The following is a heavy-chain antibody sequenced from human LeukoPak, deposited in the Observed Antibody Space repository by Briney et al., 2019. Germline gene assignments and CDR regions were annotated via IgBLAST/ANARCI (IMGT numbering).Heavy chain of an antibody. V-gene: IGHV1-2*06. CDR2: INPNSGGT. CDR3: ARVRGVSTRYYYYGMDV. J-gene: IGHJ6*02. CDR1: GYTFTVYY. Sequence: ASVTVSLTASGYTFTVYYMHWVRQAPGQGLEWMGRINPNSGGTNYAQKFQGRVTMTRDTSISTAYMELSRLRSDDTAVYYCARVRGVSTRYYYYGMDVWGQGTTVTVSS. D-gene: IGHD2-8*02.